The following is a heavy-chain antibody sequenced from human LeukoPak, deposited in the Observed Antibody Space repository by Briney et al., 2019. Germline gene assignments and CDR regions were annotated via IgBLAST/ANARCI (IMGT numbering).Heavy chain of an antibody. D-gene: IGHD1-26*01. V-gene: IGHV1-2*02. CDR3: ARGSGNYLFDY. CDR1: GYTFTAYY. CDR2: INPNTGDT. J-gene: IGHJ4*02. Sequence: GGSVKVSCKASGYTFTAYYIQWVRQAPGQSLEWMGWINPNTGDTDYAQKFQVRVTVTRDTSISTSYMELSSLRSDDTAVYYCARGSGNYLFDYWGQGTLLTVSS.